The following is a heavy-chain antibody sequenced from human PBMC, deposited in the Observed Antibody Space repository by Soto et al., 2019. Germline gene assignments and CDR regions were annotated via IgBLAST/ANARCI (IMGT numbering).Heavy chain of an antibody. V-gene: IGHV3-23*01. CDR2: ISGSGYSK. CDR3: AEGVGDTWDNCYIFDY. D-gene: IGHD1-26*01. J-gene: IGHJ4*02. Sequence: EVQLSESGGGLVQAGGSLRLSCTTSGIIFYDYSMSWVRQAPGKGLEWVSGISGSGYSKYYADSVRGRLTISRDNSRNTLSLQMNCLRAEDTAVYYCAEGVGDTWDNCYIFDYLGQGTLVAVSS. CDR1: GIIFYDYS.